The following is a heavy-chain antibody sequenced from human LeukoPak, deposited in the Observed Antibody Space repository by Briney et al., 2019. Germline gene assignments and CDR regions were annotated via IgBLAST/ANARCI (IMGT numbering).Heavy chain of an antibody. Sequence: PSETLSLTCTVSGGSISSSSYYWGWIRQPPGKGLEWIGSIYYSGSTYYNPSLKSRVTISVDTSKNQFSLKLSSVTAANTAVYYCASSLGWFGEGFDYWGQGTLVTVSS. CDR2: IYYSGST. J-gene: IGHJ4*02. V-gene: IGHV4-39*01. CDR1: GGSISSSSYY. D-gene: IGHD3-10*01. CDR3: ASSLGWFGEGFDY.